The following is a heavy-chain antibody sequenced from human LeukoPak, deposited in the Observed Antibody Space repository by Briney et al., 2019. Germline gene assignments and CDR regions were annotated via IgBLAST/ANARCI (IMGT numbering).Heavy chain of an antibody. J-gene: IGHJ5*02. CDR2: INTSGST. V-gene: IGHV4-4*07. Sequence: PSETLSLTCTVSGASISTYYWNWIRQPARKGLEWIGHINTSGSTNYNPSLKSRVTMSVDTSKTQFSLKLSSVTAADTAVYYCARGPDCSGGICYRWFDPWGQGTLVTVSS. CDR1: GASISTYY. D-gene: IGHD2-15*01. CDR3: ARGPDCSGGICYRWFDP.